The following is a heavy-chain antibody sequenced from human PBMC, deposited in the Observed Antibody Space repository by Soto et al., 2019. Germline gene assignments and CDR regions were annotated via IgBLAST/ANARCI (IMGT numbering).Heavy chain of an antibody. Sequence: EVQLVESEGGMVQPGRSLTLSCAASGFTCDDYAMHWVRQAPGKVLDLFSGISWNSSSIGYADSVKGRFTISRDNAKNSLYLQMNSLRAEDTALYYCAKDRGLIAHEYSYYYGMDVWGQGTTVTVSS. CDR3: AKDRGLIAHEYSYYYGMDV. CDR1: GFTCDDYA. J-gene: IGHJ6*02. CDR2: ISWNSSSI. V-gene: IGHV3-9*01. D-gene: IGHD3-16*01.